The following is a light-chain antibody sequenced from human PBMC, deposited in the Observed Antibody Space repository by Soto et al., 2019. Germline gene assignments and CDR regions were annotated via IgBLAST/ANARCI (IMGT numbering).Light chain of an antibody. J-gene: IGLJ2*01. CDR1: SGHSSYA. CDR2: VNSGGSH. CDR3: QTWDSGFPVV. Sequence: QPVLTQSPSASASLGASVKLTCTLSSGHSSYAIAWHQQQPEKGPRYLMKVNSGGSHNKGVGIPDRFSGSSSGAERYLTISSLQSEDEADNYCQTWDSGFPVVFGGGTKLTVL. V-gene: IGLV4-69*01.